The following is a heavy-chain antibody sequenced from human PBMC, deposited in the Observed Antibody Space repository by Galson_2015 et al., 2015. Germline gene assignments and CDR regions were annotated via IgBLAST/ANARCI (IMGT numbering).Heavy chain of an antibody. Sequence: SLILGCAGYGFGFGDFAMTWWRQAPGKGLEWVGFVRVSPPVATTEIVSSVRGRFAISRNDSKSVAYLHMTSLRTEDTAVYYCARRINNYDSWGQGTRVIVSS. J-gene: IGHJ4*02. CDR1: GFGFGDFA. CDR3: ARRINNYDS. V-gene: IGHV3-49*03. CDR2: VRVSPPVATT. D-gene: IGHD2/OR15-2a*01.